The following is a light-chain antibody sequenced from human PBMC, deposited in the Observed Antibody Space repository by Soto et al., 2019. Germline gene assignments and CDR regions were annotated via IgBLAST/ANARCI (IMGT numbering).Light chain of an antibody. CDR1: SSDVGGYNF. CDR3: TSYAGSYTLWV. V-gene: IGLV2-11*01. CDR2: DVT. Sequence: QSVLAQPRSVSGSPGQSVTISCTGTSSDVGGYNFVSWYQQYPGKAPKLIIYDVTKRPSGVPSRFSGYKSGNTASLTISGLLAADEADYYCTSYAGSYTLWVFGGGTKVTVL. J-gene: IGLJ3*02.